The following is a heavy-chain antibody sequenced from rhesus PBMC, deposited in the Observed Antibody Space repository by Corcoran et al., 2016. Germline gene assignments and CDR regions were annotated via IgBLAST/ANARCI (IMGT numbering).Heavy chain of an antibody. Sequence: QVKLQQWGEGLVKPSETLSLTCDGYGGSIRGYYWSGIRQPPGKGLEWIGNIDGNSASTNYNPSLKNRVTISKDTSKNQFSLKLSSVTAADTAVYYCARTGSGYFLGAFDFWGQGLRVTVSS. V-gene: IGHV4-73*01. CDR2: IDGNSAST. D-gene: IGHD2-21*01. CDR1: GGSIRGYY. J-gene: IGHJ3*01. CDR3: ARTGSGYFLGAFDF.